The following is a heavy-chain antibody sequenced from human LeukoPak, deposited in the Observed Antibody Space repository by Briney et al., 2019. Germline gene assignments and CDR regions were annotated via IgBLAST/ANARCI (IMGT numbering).Heavy chain of an antibody. V-gene: IGHV3-23*01. D-gene: IGHD3-22*01. CDR2: LSGSGSST. CDR3: ASRNFYESGYYGIDY. J-gene: IGHJ4*02. Sequence: PGGSLRLSCAASGFTFSNYAMSWVRQAPGKGLEWVPTLSGSGSSTSYADSVKGRFTISRDNSKNTLYLQMHSLGAEDTAVYYCASRNFYESGYYGIDYWGQGTLVTVSS. CDR1: GFTFSNYA.